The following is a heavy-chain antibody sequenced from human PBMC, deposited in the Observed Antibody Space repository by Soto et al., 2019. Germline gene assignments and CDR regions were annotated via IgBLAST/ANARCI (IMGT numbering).Heavy chain of an antibody. D-gene: IGHD6-6*01. Sequence: PSETLSLTCAVYGGSFSGYYWSCIRQPPGKGLEWIGAINHSGSTNYNPSVKRRVFISVDTSKNQSPLQLSSVTAEDTAVYSCASSQGSSSYNWCDPWGQGNLGAVAS. CDR3: ASSQGSSSYNWCDP. CDR1: GGSFSGYY. J-gene: IGHJ5*02. V-gene: IGHV4-34*01. CDR2: INHSGST.